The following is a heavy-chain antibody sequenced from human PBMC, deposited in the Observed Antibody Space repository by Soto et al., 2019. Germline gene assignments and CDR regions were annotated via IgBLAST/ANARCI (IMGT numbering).Heavy chain of an antibody. CDR3: ARGETTPETKRFDP. CDR1: GGSFSGYY. J-gene: IGHJ5*02. Sequence: SETLSLTCAVYGGSFSGYYWSWIRQPPGKGLEWIGEINHSGSTNYNPSLKSRVTISVDTSKNQFSLKLSSVTAADTAVYYCARGETTPETKRFDPWGQGTLVTVSS. V-gene: IGHV4-34*01. CDR2: INHSGST. D-gene: IGHD1-7*01.